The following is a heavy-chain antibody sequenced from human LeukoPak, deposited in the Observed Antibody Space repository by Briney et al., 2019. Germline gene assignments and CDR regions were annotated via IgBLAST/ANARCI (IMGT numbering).Heavy chain of an antibody. Sequence: KPSETLSLTRTVSGYSISSGYYWGWIRQPPGKGLEWIGSIYHSGSTYYNPSLKSRVTISVDTSKNQFSLKLSSVTAADTAVYYCARDKGDYGDYGPLYYFDYWGQGTLVTVSS. D-gene: IGHD4-17*01. J-gene: IGHJ4*02. CDR1: GYSISSGYY. V-gene: IGHV4-38-2*02. CDR2: IYHSGST. CDR3: ARDKGDYGDYGPLYYFDY.